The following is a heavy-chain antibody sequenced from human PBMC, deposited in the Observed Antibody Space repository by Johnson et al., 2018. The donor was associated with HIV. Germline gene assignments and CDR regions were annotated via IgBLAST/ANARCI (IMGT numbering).Heavy chain of an antibody. Sequence: VQLVESGGGFVQPGRSLRLSCTTSGFTFGDYPMSWLRQAPGKGLEWVSVIYSGGSTYYADSVKGRFTISRDNSKNTLYLQMNSLRAEDTAVYYCGRERGGDDAFDIWGQGTMVTVSS. D-gene: IGHD3-16*01. V-gene: IGHV3-66*01. CDR1: GFTFGDYP. CDR2: IYSGGST. J-gene: IGHJ3*02. CDR3: GRERGGDDAFDI.